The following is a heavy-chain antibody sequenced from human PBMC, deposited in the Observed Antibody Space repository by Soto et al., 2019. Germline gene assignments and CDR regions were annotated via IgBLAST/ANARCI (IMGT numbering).Heavy chain of an antibody. CDR3: TRGDSSSWRPHFDY. V-gene: IGHV4-59*01. Sequence: GSSQMSYYWSWIRQPPGKGLEWIGFIHHSGSTNHNPSLKSRLTMSVDTSKNQFSLKLSSVTAADTAVYYCTRGDSSSWRPHFDYWGQGTLVTVSS. CDR1: GSSQMSYY. J-gene: IGHJ4*02. D-gene: IGHD6-13*01. CDR2: IHHSGST.